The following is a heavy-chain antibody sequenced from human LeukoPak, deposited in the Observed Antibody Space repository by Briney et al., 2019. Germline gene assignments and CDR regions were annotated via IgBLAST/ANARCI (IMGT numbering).Heavy chain of an antibody. V-gene: IGHV1-2*02. CDR2: INPNSGGT. CDR1: GYTFTGYY. CDR3: AIKRIHGNPFDY. D-gene: IGHD2/OR15-2a*01. Sequence: ASVNVSCKASGYTFTGYYMHWVRQAPGQGLKGMEWINPNSGGTNYAQKFQGRVTMTRDTSISTAYMQLTRLTSDDTAAYYCAIKRIHGNPFDYWGQGTLVTVSS. J-gene: IGHJ4*02.